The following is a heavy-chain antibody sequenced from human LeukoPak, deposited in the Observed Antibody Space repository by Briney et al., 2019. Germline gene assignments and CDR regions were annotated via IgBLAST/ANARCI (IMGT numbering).Heavy chain of an antibody. V-gene: IGHV1-8*01. CDR2: MNPNSGNT. CDR3: ARGRDGDLFDY. D-gene: IGHD5-24*01. J-gene: IGHJ4*02. Sequence: ASEKVSCKASGYTFTSYDINWVRQATAQGFEWMGWMNPNSGNTGYAQKFQGRVTMTRNTSISTAYMELSSLRSEDTAVYYCARGRDGDLFDYWGQGTLVTVSS. CDR1: GYTFTSYD.